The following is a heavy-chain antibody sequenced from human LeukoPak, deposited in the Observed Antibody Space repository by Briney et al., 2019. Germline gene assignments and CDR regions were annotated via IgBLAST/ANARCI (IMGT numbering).Heavy chain of an antibody. CDR2: IIPILGIA. CDR1: GGTFSSYA. J-gene: IGHJ5*02. V-gene: IGHV1-69*04. Sequence: ASVKVSCKASGGTFSSYAISWVPQAPGQGLEWMGRIIPILGIANYAQKFQGRVTITADKSTNTAYMELSSLRSKETAVYYCAREDLGYGSGSYYSGNWFDPWGQGTLVTVSS. D-gene: IGHD3-10*01. CDR3: AREDLGYGSGSYYSGNWFDP.